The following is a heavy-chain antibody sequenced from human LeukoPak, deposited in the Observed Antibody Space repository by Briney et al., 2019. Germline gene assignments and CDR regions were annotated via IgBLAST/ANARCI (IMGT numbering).Heavy chain of an antibody. D-gene: IGHD3-9*01. CDR1: GFTFSSYG. V-gene: IGHV3-7*01. CDR2: IKQDGSEK. J-gene: IGHJ4*02. Sequence: GSLRLSCAASGFTFSSYGMHWVRQAPGKGLEWVANIKQDGSEKFYVDSVKGRFTISRENAKNSLYLQMNSLRAEDTAVYYCARIVFLTGYYIDYWGQGTLVTVSS. CDR3: ARIVFLTGYYIDY.